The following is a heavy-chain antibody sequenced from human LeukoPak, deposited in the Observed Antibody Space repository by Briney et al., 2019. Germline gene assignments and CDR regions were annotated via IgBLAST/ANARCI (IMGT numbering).Heavy chain of an antibody. J-gene: IGHJ6*03. CDR1: GGSISSYY. D-gene: IGHD2-2*01. CDR3: ARRRIVVPFYMDV. CDR2: IYYSGST. Sequence: KPSETLSLTCTVSGGSISSYYWGWIRQPPGKGLEWIGSIYYSGSTYYNPSLKSRVTISVDTSKNQFSLKLSSVTAADTAVYYCARRRIVVPFYMDVWGKGTTVTISS. V-gene: IGHV4-39*01.